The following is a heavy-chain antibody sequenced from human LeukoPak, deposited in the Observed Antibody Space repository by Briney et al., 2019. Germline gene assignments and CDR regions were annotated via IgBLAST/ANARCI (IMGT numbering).Heavy chain of an antibody. J-gene: IGHJ4*02. CDR1: RFTFSSYA. CDR3: ARGSVGTPPPFDY. CDR2: ISYDGSSK. Sequence: GGSLRLSCAASRFTFSSYAIHWVRQAPGKGLDWVALISYDGSSKYYADSVKGRFTISRDSSTLYLQMNSLRTEDTAVYYCARGSVGTPPPFDYWGQGTLVTVSS. V-gene: IGHV3-30-3*01. D-gene: IGHD2-15*01.